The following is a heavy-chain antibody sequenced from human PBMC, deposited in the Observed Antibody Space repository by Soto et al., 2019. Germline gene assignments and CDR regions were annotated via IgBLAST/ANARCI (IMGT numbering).Heavy chain of an antibody. J-gene: IGHJ4*02. CDR3: ARGEAMAKGYFDY. Sequence: SETLSLTCAVSGGSISSSNWWSWVRQPPGKGLEWIGEIYHSGSTNYNPSLKSRVTISVDKSKNQFSLKLSSVTAADTAVYYCARGEAMAKGYFDYWGQGTLVTLSS. CDR2: IYHSGST. V-gene: IGHV4-4*02. D-gene: IGHD5-18*01. CDR1: GGSISSSNW.